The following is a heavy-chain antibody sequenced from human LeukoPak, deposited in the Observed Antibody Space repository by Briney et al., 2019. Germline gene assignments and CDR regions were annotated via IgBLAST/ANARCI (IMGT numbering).Heavy chain of an antibody. J-gene: IGHJ3*01. CDR2: FSGSS. Sequence: SETLSLTCTASGDSISRTDSYRGWIRQPPGKGLEWIGSFSGSSYYNPSLKSRVTISVDTSKNQFSLKLRSVTAADTAVYYCARPFSGSYSDAFDLWGQGTMVTVSS. CDR3: ARPFSGSYSDAFDL. CDR1: GDSISRTDSY. D-gene: IGHD1-26*01. V-gene: IGHV4-39*07.